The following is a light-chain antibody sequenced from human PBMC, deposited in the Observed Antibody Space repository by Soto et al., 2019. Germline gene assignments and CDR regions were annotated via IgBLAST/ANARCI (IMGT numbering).Light chain of an antibody. CDR1: QSVSGN. J-gene: IGKJ5*01. V-gene: IGKV3-15*01. Sequence: EIVMTQSPATLSVSPGERATLSYRASQSVSGNLAWYQQKPGQHPRLLIYGASTRATGIPARFSGSWSGTEVTLTISSLQSEDFAVYYCQQYTNWPPITFGQGTRLEIK. CDR2: GAS. CDR3: QQYTNWPPIT.